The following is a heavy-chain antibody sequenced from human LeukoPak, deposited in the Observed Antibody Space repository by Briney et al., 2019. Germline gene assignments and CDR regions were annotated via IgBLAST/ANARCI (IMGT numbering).Heavy chain of an antibody. J-gene: IGHJ4*02. CDR3: ARTPSYQLLPYYFDY. CDR1: GFTFSSYS. Sequence: GGSLRLSCAASGFTFSSYSMNWVRQAPGKGLEWVSYISSSSSTIYYADSVKGRFTISRDNAKNSLYLQMNSLRAEDTAEYYCARTPSYQLLPYYFDYWGQGTLVTVSS. D-gene: IGHD2-2*01. CDR2: ISSSSSTI. V-gene: IGHV3-48*01.